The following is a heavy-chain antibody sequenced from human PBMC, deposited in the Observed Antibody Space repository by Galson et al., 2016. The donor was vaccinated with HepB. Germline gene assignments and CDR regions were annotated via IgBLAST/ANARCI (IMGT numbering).Heavy chain of an antibody. J-gene: IGHJ5*01. D-gene: IGHD3-10*01. Sequence: SETLSLTCAVYGGSFSGYYWTWIRQPPGKGLEWLGEINESGNTKYIPSLKSRITISVDTSKNQFSLKLSYVTAADTAVYYCARGRRVRGVHTRFNWIDPWGQGSLVTVSS. CDR1: GGSFSGYY. V-gene: IGHV4-34*01. CDR3: ARGRRVRGVHTRFNWIDP. CDR2: INESGNT.